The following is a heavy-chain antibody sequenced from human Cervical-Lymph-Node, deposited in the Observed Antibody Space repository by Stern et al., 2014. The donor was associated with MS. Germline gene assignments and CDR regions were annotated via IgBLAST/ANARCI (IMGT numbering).Heavy chain of an antibody. Sequence: QITLKDSGPALVKPTVTLTLTCDFSGFSLNTGTMSVAWIRQAPGKALAWIVVIDWNYDMFDSSSLKTRLTLSKYPSKNHVVLTMTKVSPVDTATYYCARMRGANPHYFGHWGQGILVVVSS. CDR3: ARMRGANPHYFGH. V-gene: IGHV2-70*04. D-gene: IGHD3-9*01. CDR2: IDWNYDM. CDR1: GFSLNTGTMS. J-gene: IGHJ1*01.